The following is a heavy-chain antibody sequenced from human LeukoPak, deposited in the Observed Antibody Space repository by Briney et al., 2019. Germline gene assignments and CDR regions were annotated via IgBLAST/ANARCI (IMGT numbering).Heavy chain of an antibody. Sequence: SETLSLTCTVSGGSISSYYWSWIRQPAGKGLEWIGRIYTSGSTNYNPSLKSRATMSVDTSKNQFSLKLSSVTAADAAVYYCARERPTVLRYFDWSNHDAFDIWGQGTMVTVSS. CDR3: ARERPTVLRYFDWSNHDAFDI. CDR2: IYTSGST. D-gene: IGHD3-9*01. CDR1: GGSISSYY. V-gene: IGHV4-4*07. J-gene: IGHJ3*02.